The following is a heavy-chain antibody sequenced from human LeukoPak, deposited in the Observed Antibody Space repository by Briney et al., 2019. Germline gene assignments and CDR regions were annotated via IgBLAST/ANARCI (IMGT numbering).Heavy chain of an antibody. D-gene: IGHD2-2*01. Sequence: GGSLRLSCAASGFTFDDYAMHWVRQAPGKGLEWDSGISWNSGSIGYADSVKGRFTISRDNAKNSLYLQMNSLRAEDTALYYCAKGGYCSSTSCYMDVWGQGTTVTVSS. CDR3: AKGGYCSSTSCYMDV. V-gene: IGHV3-9*01. J-gene: IGHJ6*02. CDR1: GFTFDDYA. CDR2: ISWNSGSI.